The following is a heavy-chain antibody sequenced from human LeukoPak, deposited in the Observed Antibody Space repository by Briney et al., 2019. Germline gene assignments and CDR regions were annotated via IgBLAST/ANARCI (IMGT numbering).Heavy chain of an antibody. V-gene: IGHV3-7*01. CDR2: INQDGTGK. CDR1: GFTSSDFY. J-gene: IGHJ4*02. CDR3: ARSLWPEDY. Sequence: PGGSLRLSCAVSGFTSSDFYISWVRESPGKGLEWVASINQDGTGKYYVASVKGRFTIARDNAKKSVWLQMTSLRADDTAVYYCARSLWPEDYWGQGTLVTVSS. D-gene: IGHD3-16*01.